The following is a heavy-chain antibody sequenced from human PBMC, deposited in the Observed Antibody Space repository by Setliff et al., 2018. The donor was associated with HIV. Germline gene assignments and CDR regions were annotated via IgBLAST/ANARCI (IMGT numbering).Heavy chain of an antibody. D-gene: IGHD6-13*01. CDR1: GVSISNYY. V-gene: IGHV4-59*12. J-gene: IGHJ4*02. Sequence: LSLTCTVSGVSISNYYWSWIRQPPGKGLEWIGYMYYSGNTNYNPSLKSRVTISVDTSKNQFSLKVTSVTAADTAVYYCVTSSSWSSRSNFWGQGMLVTV. CDR3: VTSSSWSSRSNF. CDR2: MYYSGNT.